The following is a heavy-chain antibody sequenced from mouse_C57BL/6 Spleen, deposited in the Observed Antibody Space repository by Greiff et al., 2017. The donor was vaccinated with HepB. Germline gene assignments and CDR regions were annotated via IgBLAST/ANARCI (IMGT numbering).Heavy chain of an antibody. CDR3: TRSHYYGSSPYAMDY. CDR1: GYTFTSYT. Sequence: VQLQQSGAELARPGASVKMSCKASGYTFTSYTMHWVKQRPGQGLEWIGYINPSSGYTKYNQKFKDKATLTADKSSSTAYMQLSSLTSEDSAVYYGTRSHYYGSSPYAMDYWGQGTSVTVSS. D-gene: IGHD1-1*01. CDR2: INPSSGYT. V-gene: IGHV1-4*01. J-gene: IGHJ4*01.